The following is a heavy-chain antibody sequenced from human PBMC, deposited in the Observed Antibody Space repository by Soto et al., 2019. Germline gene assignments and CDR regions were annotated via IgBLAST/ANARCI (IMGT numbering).Heavy chain of an antibody. D-gene: IGHD3-3*01. CDR2: IIPILGIA. Sequence: SVKVSCKASGGTFSSYTISWVRQAPGQGLEWMGRIIPILGIANYAQKFQGRVTITADKSTSTAYMELSSLRSEDTAVYYCARDSDACYFWGGSPSYMDVCGQRTTVTVS. V-gene: IGHV1-69*04. CDR1: GGTFSSYT. J-gene: IGHJ6*03. CDR3: ARDSDACYFWGGSPSYMDV.